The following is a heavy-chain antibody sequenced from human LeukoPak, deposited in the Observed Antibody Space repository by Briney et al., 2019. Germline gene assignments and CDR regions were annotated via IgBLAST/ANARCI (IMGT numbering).Heavy chain of an antibody. J-gene: IGHJ4*02. D-gene: IGHD3-10*01. V-gene: IGHV4-59*01. CDR1: SGSISGYY. Sequence: PSETLSLTCTVSSGSISGYYWSWIRQPPGKGLEWIGCIYYSGSTNYNPSLRGRVTISVGTSKNRFSLRVTSVTPADTAVYYCARGGRYYGSEGEDLDFWGQGTLVTVSS. CDR3: ARGGRYYGSEGEDLDF. CDR2: IYYSGST.